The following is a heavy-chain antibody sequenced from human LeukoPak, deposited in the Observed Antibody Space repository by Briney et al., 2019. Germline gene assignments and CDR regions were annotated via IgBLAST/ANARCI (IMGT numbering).Heavy chain of an antibody. J-gene: IGHJ6*03. V-gene: IGHV4-4*07. CDR2: IYDTGSP. CDR1: GGSITSYY. CDR3: ARTELAAAGTAYYYYYMDV. Sequence: SETLSLTCEVSGGSITSYYWSWIRQPAGRGLEWIGRIYDTGSPNYNPSLRSRVTMSVDTSKRQFSLKLTSVTAADTAVYYCARTELAAAGTAYYYYYMDVWGKGTTVTVSS. D-gene: IGHD6-13*01.